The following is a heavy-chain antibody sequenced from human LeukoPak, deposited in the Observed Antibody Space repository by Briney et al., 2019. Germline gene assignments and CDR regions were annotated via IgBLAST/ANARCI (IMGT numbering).Heavy chain of an antibody. D-gene: IGHD2-15*01. CDR2: ISSSSSYI. CDR1: GFTFSSYS. Sequence: GGSLRLSCAASGFTFSSYSMNWVRQAPGKGLEWVSSISSSSSYIYYADSVKGRFTISSDNAKNSLYLQMNSLRAEDTAVYYCARDCSGGSCYRTFDYWGQGTLVTVSS. J-gene: IGHJ4*02. CDR3: ARDCSGGSCYRTFDY. V-gene: IGHV3-21*01.